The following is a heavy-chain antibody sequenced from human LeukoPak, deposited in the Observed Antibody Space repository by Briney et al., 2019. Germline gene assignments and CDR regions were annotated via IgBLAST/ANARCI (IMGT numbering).Heavy chain of an antibody. J-gene: IGHJ6*04. CDR1: GGFISSSNW. Sequence: SGTLSLSCAVSGGFISSSNWWSWVSQPPGKGLEWIGELYHSGSTNYNPSLKRRVTISVDKSKNPFSLKPSSVTAADTAVYYCARHGLIVVVPAAELSMDVWGKGTTVTVSS. CDR3: ARHGLIVVVPAAELSMDV. CDR2: LYHSGST. V-gene: IGHV4-4*02. D-gene: IGHD2-2*01.